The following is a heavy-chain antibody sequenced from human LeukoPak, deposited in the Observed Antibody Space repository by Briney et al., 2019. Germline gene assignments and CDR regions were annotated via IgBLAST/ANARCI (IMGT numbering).Heavy chain of an antibody. CDR2: ISSSSSYI. V-gene: IGHV3-21*01. CDR1: RFTFSSYS. D-gene: IGHD3-22*01. J-gene: IGHJ3*02. Sequence: KPGGSLRLSCAASRFTFSSYSMNWVRQAPGKGLEWVSSISSSSSYIYYADSVKGRFTISRDNAKNSLYLQMNSLRAEDTAVYYCARKGGGYYYADAFDIWGQGTIVTVSS. CDR3: ARKGGGYYYADAFDI.